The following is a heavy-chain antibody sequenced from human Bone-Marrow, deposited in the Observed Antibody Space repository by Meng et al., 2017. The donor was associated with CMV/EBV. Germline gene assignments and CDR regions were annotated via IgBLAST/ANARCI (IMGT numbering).Heavy chain of an antibody. D-gene: IGHD6-19*01. V-gene: IGHV4-39*07. Sequence: SETLSLTCTVSGGSISSSSYYWGWIRQPPGKGLEWIGSIYYSGSTYYNPSLKSRVTISVDTSKNQFSLKLSSVTAAESAGYYCARKVGGAVASLDFWGQGTMVTVSS. CDR1: GGSISSSSYY. CDR3: ARKVGGAVASLDF. J-gene: IGHJ4*02. CDR2: IYYSGST.